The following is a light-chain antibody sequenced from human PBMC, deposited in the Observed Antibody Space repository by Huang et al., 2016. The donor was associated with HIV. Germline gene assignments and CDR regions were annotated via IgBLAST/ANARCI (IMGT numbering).Light chain of an antibody. J-gene: IGKJ5*01. CDR1: QSVSSSY. CDR2: GAS. Sequence: EIVLTQSPGTLSLSPGERATLSCRASQSVSSSYLAWYQQKPGQAPRLLIYGASSRATCIPDRVSGSESGTDFTLTISRLEPEDFAVYYCQQYGSSPLITFGQETRLEIK. CDR3: QQYGSSPLIT. V-gene: IGKV3-20*01.